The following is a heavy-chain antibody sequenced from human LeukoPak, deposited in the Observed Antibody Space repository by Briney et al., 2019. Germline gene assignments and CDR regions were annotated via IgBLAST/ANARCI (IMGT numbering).Heavy chain of an antibody. CDR3: ARTITQRFLEWLFGY. V-gene: IGHV3-30*01. CDR1: GFTFSSYA. Sequence: PGRSLRLSCAASGFTFSSYAMHWVRQAPGKGLEWVAVISYGGSNKYYADSVKGRFTISRDNSKNTLYLQMNSLRAEDTAVYYCARTITQRFLEWLFGYWGQGTLVTVSS. D-gene: IGHD3-3*01. J-gene: IGHJ4*02. CDR2: ISYGGSNK.